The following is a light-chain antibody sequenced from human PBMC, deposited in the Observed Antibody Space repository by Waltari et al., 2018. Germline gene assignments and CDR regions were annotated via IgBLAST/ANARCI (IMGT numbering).Light chain of an antibody. V-gene: IGKV4-1*01. J-gene: IGKJ5*01. CDR2: WAS. CDR1: QSVLYSSNNRNF. Sequence: DIVMTQSAQALAVCLGERATINCKSSQSVLYSSNNRNFLGWYQQKPGQPPKLLIYWASIRESGFPDRFNGSASGKDFTLTINSQQAEDVAIYYCQQYHSIPITFGQGTRLEIK. CDR3: QQYHSIPIT.